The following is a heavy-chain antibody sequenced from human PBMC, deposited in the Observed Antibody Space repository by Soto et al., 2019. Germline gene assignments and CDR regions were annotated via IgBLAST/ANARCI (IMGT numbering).Heavy chain of an antibody. CDR1: GYTFTSYG. V-gene: IGHV1-18*01. CDR2: ISAYNGNT. Sequence: ASVKVSCKASGYTFTSYGISWVRQAPGQGLEWMGWISAYNGNTNYAQKLQGRVTMTTDTSTSTACMELRSLRSDDTAVYYCARAWGYSYGFDPWGQGTLVTVSS. D-gene: IGHD5-18*01. CDR3: ARAWGYSYGFDP. J-gene: IGHJ5*02.